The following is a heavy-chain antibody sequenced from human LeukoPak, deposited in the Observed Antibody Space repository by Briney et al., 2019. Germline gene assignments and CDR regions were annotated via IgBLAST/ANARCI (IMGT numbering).Heavy chain of an antibody. Sequence: GGSLRLSCAASGFPFCDYYMSWIRQAPGKGLEWVSYISSSGSSISYADPVKGRFSISRDNAKNSPYLQMNSLRGEGTAVYYCARGETADSFDPWGQGTLVTVSS. CDR2: ISSSGSSI. CDR1: GFPFCDYY. CDR3: ARGETADSFDP. J-gene: IGHJ5*02. D-gene: IGHD6-13*01. V-gene: IGHV3-11*04.